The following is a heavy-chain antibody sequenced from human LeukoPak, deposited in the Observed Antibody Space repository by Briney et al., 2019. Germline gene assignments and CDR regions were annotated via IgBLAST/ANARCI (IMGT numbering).Heavy chain of an antibody. D-gene: IGHD3-22*01. V-gene: IGHV1-69*13. Sequence: ASVKVSCKASGGTFSSYAISWVRQAPGQGLEWMGGIIPIFGTANYAQKFQGRVTITADESTSTACMELSSLRSEDAAVYYCARVRGPYYYDSSGLLSLYYYYGMDVWGQGTTVTVSS. J-gene: IGHJ6*02. CDR1: GGTFSSYA. CDR3: ARVRGPYYYDSSGLLSLYYYYGMDV. CDR2: IIPIFGTA.